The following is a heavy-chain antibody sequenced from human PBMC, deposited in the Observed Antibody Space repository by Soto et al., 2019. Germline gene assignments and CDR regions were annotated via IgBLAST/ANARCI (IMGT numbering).Heavy chain of an antibody. Sequence: QITLKESGPTLVKPTQTLTLTCTFSGLSLRTTGVGVGWVRHPPGKALEWLAHLYWDDDKRYSQSLKSRLTTTKDTSEKQVVLTMTNMDTVDTATYYCVQSRCGGDCRQIYSSHSYSGLDVWGQGTTVTVSS. CDR1: GLSLRTTGVG. V-gene: IGHV2-5*02. CDR3: VQSRCGGDCRQIYSSHSYSGLDV. J-gene: IGHJ6*02. CDR2: LYWDDDK. D-gene: IGHD2-21*02.